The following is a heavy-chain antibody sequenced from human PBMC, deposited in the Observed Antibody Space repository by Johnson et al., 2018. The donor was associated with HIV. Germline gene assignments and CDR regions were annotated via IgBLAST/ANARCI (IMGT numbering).Heavy chain of an antibody. CDR3: AKVVTSSSSWQDDAFDI. V-gene: IGHV3-33*06. CDR2: IWYDGREK. Sequence: QEQLVESGGGVVQPGRSLRLSCAASGFTFSSYAMHWVRQAPGKGLEWVALIWYDGREKDYADSVKGRFTISRDNSKNTLYLEMNSLRVEDTAVYYCAKVVTSSSSWQDDAFDIWGQGTVVTVSS. J-gene: IGHJ3*02. D-gene: IGHD6-13*01. CDR1: GFTFSSYA.